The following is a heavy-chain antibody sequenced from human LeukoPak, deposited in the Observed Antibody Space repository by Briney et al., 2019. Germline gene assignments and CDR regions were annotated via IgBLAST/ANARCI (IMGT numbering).Heavy chain of an antibody. J-gene: IGHJ4*02. Sequence: GGSLRLSCAASGFTFSSYAMSWVRQAPGKGLEWVSAISGSGGSTYYADSVKGRFTISRDNSKNTLYLQMNSLRAKDAAVYYCAKSRYFDADIRYWGQGTLVTVSS. CDR2: ISGSGGST. CDR1: GFTFSSYA. CDR3: AKSRYFDADIRY. V-gene: IGHV3-23*01. D-gene: IGHD3-9*01.